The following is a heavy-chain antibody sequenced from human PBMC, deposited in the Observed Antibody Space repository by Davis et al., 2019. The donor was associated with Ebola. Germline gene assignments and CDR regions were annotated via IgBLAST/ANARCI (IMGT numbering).Heavy chain of an antibody. Sequence: AASVKVSCKASGGTFSSYTISWVRQATGQGLEWMGWMNPNSGNTGYAQKFQGRVTMTRNTSISTAYMELSSLRSEDTAVYYCARVGMVTMVRGVLYYYYDMDVWGQGTTVTVSS. V-gene: IGHV1-8*02. J-gene: IGHJ6*02. CDR2: MNPNSGNT. D-gene: IGHD3-10*01. CDR3: ARVGMVTMVRGVLYYYYDMDV. CDR1: GGTFSSYT.